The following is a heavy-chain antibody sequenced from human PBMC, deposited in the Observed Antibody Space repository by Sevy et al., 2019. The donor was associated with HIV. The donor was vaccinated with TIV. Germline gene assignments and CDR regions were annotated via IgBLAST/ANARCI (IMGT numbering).Heavy chain of an antibody. Sequence: SETLSLTCAVYGGSFSGYYWSWIRQPPGKGLEWIGEINHSGSTNYNPSLKSRVTISVDTSKNQFPLKLGSVTAADTAVYYCARGLLSSEDYDFWSGYYTWGQGTLVTVSS. CDR3: ARGLLSSEDYDFWSGYYT. J-gene: IGHJ5*02. D-gene: IGHD3-3*01. CDR1: GGSFSGYY. V-gene: IGHV4-34*01. CDR2: INHSGST.